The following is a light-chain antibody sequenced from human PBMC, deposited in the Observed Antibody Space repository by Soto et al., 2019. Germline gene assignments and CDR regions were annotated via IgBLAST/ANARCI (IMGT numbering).Light chain of an antibody. V-gene: IGLV2-8*01. CDR3: SSYAGSNNLI. CDR1: SSDLGDYDY. Sequence: QSALTQPPSASGSPGQSVTISCTGTSSDLGDYDYVSWYQQHPGKAPKLMIYEVNKRPSGVPDRFSGSKSGNTASLTVTGLQDEDEADYYCSSYAGSNNLIFGGGTQLTGL. J-gene: IGLJ2*01. CDR2: EVN.